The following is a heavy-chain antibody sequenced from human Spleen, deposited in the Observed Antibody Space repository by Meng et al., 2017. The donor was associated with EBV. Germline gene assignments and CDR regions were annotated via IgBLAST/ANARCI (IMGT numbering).Heavy chain of an antibody. CDR1: GFSLRTRGVG. D-gene: IGHD6-6*01. CDR3: AHIIAARPFDY. J-gene: IGHJ4*02. Sequence: QITFTESGPPLVKPTQTLTLTCTFSGFSLRTRGVGVGWLRQPPGKALEWLAVIYWDDDKRYSPSLKSRLTITKDTSKNQVVLTMTNMDPVDAATYYCAHIIAARPFDYWGQGTLVTVSS. V-gene: IGHV2-5*02. CDR2: IYWDDDK.